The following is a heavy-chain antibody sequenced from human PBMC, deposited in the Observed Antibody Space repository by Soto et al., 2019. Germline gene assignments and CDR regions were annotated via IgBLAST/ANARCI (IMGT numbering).Heavy chain of an antibody. Sequence: EVQLLESGGGLVEPGGSLRLSCAASGLTFISYAMSWVRQTPGKGLEWVSSISGSGGTTYYADSVEGRLTISRDKSSNTLFLQMNSLRADDTAVYYCARCVGCSSCRNFDYWGQGTLVTVSS. J-gene: IGHJ4*02. V-gene: IGHV3-23*01. CDR1: GLTFISYA. D-gene: IGHD2-2*01. CDR3: ARCVGCSSCRNFDY. CDR2: ISGSGGTT.